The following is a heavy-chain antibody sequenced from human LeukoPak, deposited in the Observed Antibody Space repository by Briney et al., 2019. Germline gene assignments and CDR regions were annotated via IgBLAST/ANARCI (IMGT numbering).Heavy chain of an antibody. D-gene: IGHD6-13*01. CDR3: ARHLHSSSWPYYYYGMDV. J-gene: IGHJ6*02. V-gene: IGHV5-10-1*01. CDR2: IDPSDSYT. CDR1: GGSIRSYY. Sequence: ETLSLTCTVSGGSIRSYYWSWIRQPPGKGLEWMGRIDPSDSYTNYSPSFQGHVTISADKSISTAYLQWSSLKASDTAMYYCARHLHSSSWPYYYYGMDVWGQGTTVTVSS.